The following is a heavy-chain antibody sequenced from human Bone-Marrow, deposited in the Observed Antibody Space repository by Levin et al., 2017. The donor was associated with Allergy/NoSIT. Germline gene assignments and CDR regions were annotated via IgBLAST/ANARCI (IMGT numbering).Heavy chain of an antibody. V-gene: IGHV4-30-4*01. CDR2: VYDSGSA. J-gene: IGHJ4*02. Sequence: SQTLSLTCTVSGGVVSSADYYWNWVRQSPGGALEWLAFVYDSGSAHYNPALKSRLTISVDTARNQFSLQLASVTAADTAVYFCARGYYSSTLDSWGPGSLVTVSS. D-gene: IGHD2-2*01. CDR3: ARGYYSSTLDS. CDR1: GGVVSSADYY.